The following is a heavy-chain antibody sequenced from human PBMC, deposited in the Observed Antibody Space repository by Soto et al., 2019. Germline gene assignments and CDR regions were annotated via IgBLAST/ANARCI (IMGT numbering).Heavy chain of an antibody. CDR1: GFTFSSYA. CDR2: ITSNGGST. V-gene: IGHV3-64*01. D-gene: IGHD2-21*02. CDR3: AAAGWGDWIPWDY. J-gene: IGHJ4*02. Sequence: EVQLVESGGGLVQPGGSLRLSCAASGFTFSSYAMHWVRQAPGKGLEYVSAITSNGGSTYYANSVKGRFTISRDNSKNTLYLQMGSLRGADMALYYCAAAGWGDWIPWDYWGQGTLVTVSS.